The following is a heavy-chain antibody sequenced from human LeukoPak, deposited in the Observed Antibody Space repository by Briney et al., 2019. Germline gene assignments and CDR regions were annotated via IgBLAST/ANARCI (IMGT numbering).Heavy chain of an antibody. D-gene: IGHD5-18*01. V-gene: IGHV3-7*01. CDR1: GFTFSSYW. J-gene: IGHJ3*02. CDR2: IKQDGSEK. Sequence: PGGSLRLSCAASGFTFSSYWMSWVRQAPGKGLEWVANIKQDGSEKYYVDSVKGRFTISRDNDKNSLYLQMNSLRAEDTSVYYCAREADTAMVGDAFDIWGQGTMVTVSS. CDR3: AREADTAMVGDAFDI.